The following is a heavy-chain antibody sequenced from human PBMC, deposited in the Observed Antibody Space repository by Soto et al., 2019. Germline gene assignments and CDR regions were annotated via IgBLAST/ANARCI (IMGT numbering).Heavy chain of an antibody. J-gene: IGHJ4*02. CDR1: GFTFSSYS. D-gene: IGHD3-22*01. Sequence: WGSLRLSCAASGFTFSSYSMNWVRQAPGKGLEWVSYISSSSSTIYYADSVKGRFTISRDNAKNSLYLQMNSLRDEDTAVYYCMGVYYDSSGYYFDYWGQGTLVTV. CDR2: ISSSSSTI. CDR3: MGVYYDSSGYYFDY. V-gene: IGHV3-48*02.